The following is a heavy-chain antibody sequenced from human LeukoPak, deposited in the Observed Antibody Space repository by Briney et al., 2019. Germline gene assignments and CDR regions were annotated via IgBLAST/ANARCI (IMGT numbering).Heavy chain of an antibody. J-gene: IGHJ4*02. CDR1: GGSISTYY. CDR2: IYYSGTP. CDR3: ARERTLTSCYDY. Sequence: SETLSLTCTVSGGSISTYYWSWIRQPPGKGLEWIGYIYYSGTPNYNPTLKSRVTMSVDTSKNQFSLKLSSVTAADTAVYYCARERTLTSCYDYWGQGTLVTVSS. V-gene: IGHV4-59*12. D-gene: IGHD2-15*01.